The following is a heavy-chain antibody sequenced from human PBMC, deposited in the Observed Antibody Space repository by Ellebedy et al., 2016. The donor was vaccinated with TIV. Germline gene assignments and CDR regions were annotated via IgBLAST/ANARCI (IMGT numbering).Heavy chain of an antibody. CDR2: IYHSGTT. Sequence: MPGGSLRLSCTVSGGFISTYYWSWIRQPPGKGLEWMGYIYHSGTTKYNHSLKSRVTLSVHTSKNQFSLKLNSVTAADTAVYYCARSYTSGWFGSIDPWGQGTLVTVSA. V-gene: IGHV4-59*01. J-gene: IGHJ5*02. CDR1: GGFISTYY. D-gene: IGHD6-19*01. CDR3: ARSYTSGWFGSIDP.